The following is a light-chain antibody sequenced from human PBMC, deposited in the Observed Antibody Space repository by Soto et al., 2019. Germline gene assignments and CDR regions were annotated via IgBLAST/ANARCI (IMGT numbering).Light chain of an antibody. J-gene: IGKJ5*01. CDR2: GAS. V-gene: IGKV3-20*01. CDR3: QHYENAAT. CDR1: QSVYSNY. Sequence: IVLTQSPGTLSLSPEERATLSCRASQSVYSNYLAWYQQKPGQAPRLLIYGASSRATGIPVRFSGSGSGTDFTLTISRLEPEDFVVYYCQHYENAATFGQGTRLEIK.